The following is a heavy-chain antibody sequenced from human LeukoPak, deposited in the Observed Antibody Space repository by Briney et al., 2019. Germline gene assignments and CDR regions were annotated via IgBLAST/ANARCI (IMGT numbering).Heavy chain of an antibody. Sequence: GGSLRLSCAASGFTFSSYEMNWVRQAPGKGLEWVSYISSSGSTIYYADSVKGRFTISRDNAKNSLYLQMNSLRAEDTAVYYCARHAVAGRHYYYYMDVWGKGTTVTISS. CDR2: ISSSGSTI. CDR1: GFTFSSYE. V-gene: IGHV3-48*03. CDR3: ARHAVAGRHYYYYMDV. D-gene: IGHD6-19*01. J-gene: IGHJ6*03.